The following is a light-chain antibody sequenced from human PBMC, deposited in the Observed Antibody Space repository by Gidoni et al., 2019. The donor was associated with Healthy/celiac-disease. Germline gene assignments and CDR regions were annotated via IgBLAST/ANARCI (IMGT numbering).Light chain of an antibody. CDR2: WAS. J-gene: IGKJ1*01. CDR3: QQYYSTPKT. CDR1: QSVVYSSNNKNY. Sequence: DIVMTQSPDSLAVSLGERATIHCKSSQSVVYSSNNKNYLAWYQQKPGQPPKLLIYWASTRESGVPDRFSGSGSGTDFTLTISSLQAEDVAVYYCQQYYSTPKTFGQGTKVEIK. V-gene: IGKV4-1*01.